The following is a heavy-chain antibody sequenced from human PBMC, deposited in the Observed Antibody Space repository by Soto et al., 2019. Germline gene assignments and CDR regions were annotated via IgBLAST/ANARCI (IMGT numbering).Heavy chain of an antibody. CDR2: ISGSGGST. V-gene: IGHV3-23*01. D-gene: IGHD6-25*01. Sequence: EVQLLESGGGLVQPGGSLRLSCAASGFTFSSYAMSWVRQAPGKGLEWVSAISGSGGSTYYADAVKGQFTISRDNSKNTLYLQMNSLRAEDTAVYYCAKALGYSSAFGYFQHWGQGTLVTVSS. CDR3: AKALGYSSAFGYFQH. J-gene: IGHJ1*01. CDR1: GFTFSSYA.